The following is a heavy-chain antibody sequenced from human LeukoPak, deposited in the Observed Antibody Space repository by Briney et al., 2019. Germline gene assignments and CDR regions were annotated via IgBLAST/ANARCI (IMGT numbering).Heavy chain of an antibody. Sequence: GASVKVSCKASGYTFTSYGISWVRQAPGQGLEWMGWISAYNGNTNYAQKLQGRVTMTTDTSTSTAYMELRSLRSDDTAVYYCARDVPRTMIVVVRFDYWGQGTLVTVSS. D-gene: IGHD3-22*01. CDR3: ARDVPRTMIVVVRFDY. V-gene: IGHV1-18*01. CDR2: ISAYNGNT. CDR1: GYTFTSYG. J-gene: IGHJ4*02.